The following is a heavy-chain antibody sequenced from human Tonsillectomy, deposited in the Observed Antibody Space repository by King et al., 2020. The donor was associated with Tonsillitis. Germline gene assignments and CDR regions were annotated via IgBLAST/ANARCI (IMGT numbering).Heavy chain of an antibody. D-gene: IGHD5-18*01. J-gene: IGHJ2*01. V-gene: IGHV1-8*01. CDR1: GYTFTSYD. CDR2: MNPNSGNT. CDR3: AGGRGVQLWPSLNWYFDL. Sequence: VQLVESGAEVKKPGASVKVSCKASGYTFTSYDINWVRQATGQGLEWMGWMNPNSGNTGYAQKFQGRVTMTRNTSISTAYMELSSLRSEDTAVYYCAGGRGVQLWPSLNWYFDLWGRGTLVTVSS.